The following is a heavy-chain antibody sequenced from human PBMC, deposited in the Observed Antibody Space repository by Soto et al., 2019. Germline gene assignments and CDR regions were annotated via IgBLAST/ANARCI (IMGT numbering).Heavy chain of an antibody. Sequence: LNLDRNTHTQAKSGALCGCRISKTEVAVGWIRQPPGKALEWLALFYWDDDRRYSPSLKSRLTIMKDPSKNQVVLIMTNMDPVDTATYYCAHTTGLATVASGVHYSYMAVWGKGTTVPVS. D-gene: IGHD4-17*01. CDR3: AHTTGLATVASGVHYSYMAV. J-gene: IGHJ6*03. CDR2: FYWDDDR. CDR1: GCRISKTEVA. V-gene: IGHV2-5*02.